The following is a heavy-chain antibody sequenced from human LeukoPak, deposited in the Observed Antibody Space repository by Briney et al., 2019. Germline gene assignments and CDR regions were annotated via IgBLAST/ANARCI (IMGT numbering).Heavy chain of an antibody. D-gene: IGHD5-24*01. J-gene: IGHJ4*02. CDR3: TRSSKGSRDGYNF. Sequence: PGGSLRLACTVHGFPFGDDAIGSVRQARGGGMGWVDFIRSKAYGGTTEYAASVKGRFTISRDDSKSIAYLQMNRLRTDDTAVYYCTRSSKGSRDGYNFWGQGTLVTVSS. CDR1: GFPFGDDA. V-gene: IGHV3-49*04. CDR2: IRSKAYGGTT.